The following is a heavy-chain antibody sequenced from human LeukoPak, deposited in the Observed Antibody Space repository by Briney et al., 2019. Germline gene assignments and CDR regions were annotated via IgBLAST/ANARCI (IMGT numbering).Heavy chain of an antibody. Sequence: PGGSLRLSCAASGFDFSTYAINWVRQAPGKGLEWVSSISTMSNYIFYGDSVKGRFTISRDNAKNSVYLQMNSLRPEDTAVYYCARDRYYYDSSGYYYFDYWGQGTLVTVPS. CDR2: ISTMSNYI. V-gene: IGHV3-21*01. D-gene: IGHD3-22*01. CDR1: GFDFSTYA. CDR3: ARDRYYYDSSGYYYFDY. J-gene: IGHJ4*02.